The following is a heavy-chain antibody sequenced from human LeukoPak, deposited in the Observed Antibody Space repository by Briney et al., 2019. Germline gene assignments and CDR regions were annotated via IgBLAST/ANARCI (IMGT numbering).Heavy chain of an antibody. CDR3: AKDRTLDY. CDR1: GFTFSSNA. CDR2: ISYDGSNK. J-gene: IGHJ4*02. D-gene: IGHD2-15*01. V-gene: IGHV3-30*04. Sequence: GRSLRLSCAASGFTFSSNAMHWVRQAPGKGLEWVAVISYDGSNKYYADSVKGRFTIPRDNSQNTLYLQMNSLRAEDTAVYYCAKDRTLDYWGQGTLVTVSS.